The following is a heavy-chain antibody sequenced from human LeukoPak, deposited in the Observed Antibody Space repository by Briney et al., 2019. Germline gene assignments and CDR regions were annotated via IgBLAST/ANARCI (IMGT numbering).Heavy chain of an antibody. Sequence: GGSLRLSCAASGFTFSSYSMNWVRQAPGRGLEWVSYISSSSGTLYYEDSVKGRFTISRDNSKNTLYLQMNSLRAEDTAVYYCARSITAAGYFDYWGQGTLVTVSS. CDR3: ARSITAAGYFDY. CDR2: ISSSSGTL. D-gene: IGHD6-13*01. CDR1: GFTFSSYS. J-gene: IGHJ4*02. V-gene: IGHV3-48*01.